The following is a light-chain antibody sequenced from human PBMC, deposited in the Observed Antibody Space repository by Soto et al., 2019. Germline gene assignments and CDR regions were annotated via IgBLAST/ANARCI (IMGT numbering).Light chain of an antibody. CDR3: QQSYSIPLT. CDR1: QGISYY. Sequence: DIQMTQSPSSLSASVGDRVTITCRASQGISYYLNWYQQKPGTAPKLLIYTASSLQGGVPSRFSGSGSGTDFTLTISSLQPEDSATYYCQQSYSIPLTFGPGTKVDIK. J-gene: IGKJ3*01. V-gene: IGKV1-39*01. CDR2: TAS.